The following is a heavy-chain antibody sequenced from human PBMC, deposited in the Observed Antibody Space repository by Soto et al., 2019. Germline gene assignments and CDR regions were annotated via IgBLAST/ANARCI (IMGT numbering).Heavy chain of an antibody. D-gene: IGHD6-13*01. V-gene: IGHV3-53*02. CDR1: GFIVSSSY. CDR2: LYSDGRT. J-gene: IGHJ4*01. CDR3: ARCSGWYGQCYFDC. Sequence: DVQLVETGGGLIQPGGSLRLSCAASGFIVSSSYMSWVRQAPGKGLEWVSVLYSDGRTYYADSVKGRFTISRDNSKTTLYLQMNSLSAEDTAVYYCARCSGWYGQCYFDCWGHGTLVTVSS.